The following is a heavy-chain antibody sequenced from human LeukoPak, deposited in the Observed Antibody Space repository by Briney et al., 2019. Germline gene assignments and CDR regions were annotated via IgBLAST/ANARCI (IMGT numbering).Heavy chain of an antibody. CDR2: IYPGESDA. V-gene: IGHV5-51*01. Sequence: GESLKIYCQAFGNTLSNFWIGWVRPMAGEGLGLGGIIYPGESDARFSTSFQGQGQVAMTVDRSTNTAYLYLDNVKASDTGTYFCARGRTGYGEGGGCSHNWLEPWGQGTLVTVSA. D-gene: IGHD5-12*01. CDR1: GNTLSNFW. J-gene: IGHJ5*02. CDR3: ARGRTGYGEGGGCSHNWLEP.